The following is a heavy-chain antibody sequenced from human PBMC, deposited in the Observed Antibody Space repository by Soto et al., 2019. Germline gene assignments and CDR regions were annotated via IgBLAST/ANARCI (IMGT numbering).Heavy chain of an antibody. CDR2: IDPSDSYT. V-gene: IGHV5-10-1*01. J-gene: IGHJ6*02. CDR1: GYSFTSYW. CDR3: ARQARSIAAAEKDYYYGMDV. Sequence: PGGALKISCKGSGYSFTSYWISWVRQMPGKSLEWMGRIDPSDSYTNYSPSFQGHVTISADKSISTAYLQWSSLKASDTAMYYCARQARSIAAAEKDYYYGMDVWGQGTTVTVSS. D-gene: IGHD6-13*01.